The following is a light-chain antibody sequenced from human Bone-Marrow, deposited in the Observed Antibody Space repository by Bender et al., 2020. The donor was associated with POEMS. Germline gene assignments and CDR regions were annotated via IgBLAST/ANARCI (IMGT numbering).Light chain of an antibody. J-gene: IGLJ1*01. CDR2: DVS. CDR3: SSYTSGTTLYV. Sequence: QSALTQPASVSGSPGQSITISCTGTSSDVGGYDYVSWYQQHPVKAPKLMIYDVSNRPSGVSNRFSGSKSGNTASLTISGLQAEDEADYYCSSYTSGTTLYVFGSGTKVSVL. V-gene: IGLV2-14*01. CDR1: SSDVGGYDY.